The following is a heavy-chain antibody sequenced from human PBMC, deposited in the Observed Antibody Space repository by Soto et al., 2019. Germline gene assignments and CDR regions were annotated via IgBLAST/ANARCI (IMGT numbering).Heavy chain of an antibody. CDR1: GFTFDDYA. V-gene: IGHV3-9*01. CDR3: AKAPLGGDYILAYFFDF. CDR2: ISWNSGNI. Sequence: PGGSLRLSCATSGFTFDDYAMHWVRQGPGKGLEWVSGISWNSGNIGYADSVKGRFTISRDNAKNSLYLQMNSLRAEDTALYYCAKAPLGGDYILAYFFDFWGQGTLVTVSS. J-gene: IGHJ4*02. D-gene: IGHD4-17*01.